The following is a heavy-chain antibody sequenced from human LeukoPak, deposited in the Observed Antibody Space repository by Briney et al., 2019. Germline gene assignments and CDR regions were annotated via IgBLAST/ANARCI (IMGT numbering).Heavy chain of an antibody. D-gene: IGHD3-22*01. J-gene: IGHJ4*02. CDR3: ARGGGYYYDSTPY. CDR2: INHSGST. V-gene: IGHV4-34*01. Sequence: PSETLSLTCAVYGGSFSGYYWSWIRQPPGRGLEWIGEINHSGSTNYNPSLKSRVTISVDTSKNQFSLKLSSVTAADTAAYYCARGGGYYYDSTPYWGQGTLVTVSS. CDR1: GGSFSGYY.